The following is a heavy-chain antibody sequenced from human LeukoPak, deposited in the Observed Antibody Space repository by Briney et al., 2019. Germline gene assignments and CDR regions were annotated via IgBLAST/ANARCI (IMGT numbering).Heavy chain of an antibody. CDR2: ISSSSSYI. J-gene: IGHJ4*02. CDR1: GFTFSNYE. CDR3: ARERGYNYGYSDY. Sequence: GGSLRLSCAASGFTFSNYEMNWVRQAPGKGLEWVSSISSSSSYIYYPDSLKGRFTISRDNAKNSLYLQMNSLRAEDTAVYYCARERGYNYGYSDYWGQGTLVTVSS. D-gene: IGHD5-18*01. V-gene: IGHV3-21*01.